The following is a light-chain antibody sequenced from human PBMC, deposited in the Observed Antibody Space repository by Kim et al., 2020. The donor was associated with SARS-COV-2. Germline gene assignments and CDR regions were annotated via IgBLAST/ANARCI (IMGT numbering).Light chain of an antibody. V-gene: IGKV3-20*01. Sequence: EIVLTQSPGTLSLSPGERATLSCRASQSVSSSYLAWYQHKTCQAPRLLIYGASSTATGNPDRFSGSASRTDFTPTTSRLETEDFAVYCCQKFGSPPETSGHGTKSEIK. CDR1: QSVSSSY. CDR3: QKFGSPPET. J-gene: IGKJ1*01. CDR2: GAS.